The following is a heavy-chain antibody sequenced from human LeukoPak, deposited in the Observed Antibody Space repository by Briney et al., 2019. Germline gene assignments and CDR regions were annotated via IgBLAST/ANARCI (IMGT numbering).Heavy chain of an antibody. J-gene: IGHJ4*02. Sequence: ASVKVSCKASGYTFTSYYMHWVRQAPGQGLEWMGIINPSGGSTSYAQKFQGRVTMTRDMSTSTVYMELSSLRSEDTAVYYCAREARGRYFDWLLPYYFDYWGQGTLVTVSS. D-gene: IGHD3-9*01. CDR3: AREARGRYFDWLLPYYFDY. CDR1: GYTFTSYY. V-gene: IGHV1-46*01. CDR2: INPSGGST.